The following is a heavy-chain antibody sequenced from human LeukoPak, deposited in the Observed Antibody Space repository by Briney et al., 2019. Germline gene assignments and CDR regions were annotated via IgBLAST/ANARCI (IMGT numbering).Heavy chain of an antibody. Sequence: GGSLRLSCAASGFSFSSVYVSWVRQAPGKGLEWVGRIKSKTEGGTADHAAPVKGRFSISRDDSINTVYLEMNSLKTEDTAVYYCTTYRSYSDYWGQGALVTVSS. D-gene: IGHD1-14*01. V-gene: IGHV3-15*01. CDR1: GFSFSSVY. CDR2: IKSKTEGGTA. CDR3: TTYRSYSDY. J-gene: IGHJ4*02.